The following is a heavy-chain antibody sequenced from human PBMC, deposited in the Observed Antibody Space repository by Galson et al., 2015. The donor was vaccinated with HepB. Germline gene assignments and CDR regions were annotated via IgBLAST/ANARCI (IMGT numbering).Heavy chain of an antibody. Sequence: SVLVCCEASEYTFASHAIRWVRQAPGPRPDWMGSTNLAIGDPKYSQRFQDRLTITRDTSASTSYMQLSSRRFEDTAIYFCATNYGSGAYYYYYMDVWGKGTAVTVSS. CDR3: ATNYGSGAYYYYYMDV. D-gene: IGHD3-10*01. J-gene: IGHJ6*03. CDR1: EYTFASHA. V-gene: IGHV1-3*01. CDR2: TNLAIGDP.